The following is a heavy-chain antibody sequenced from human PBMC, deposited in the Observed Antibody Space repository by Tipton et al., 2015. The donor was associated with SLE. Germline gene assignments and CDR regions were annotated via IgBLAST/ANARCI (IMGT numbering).Heavy chain of an antibody. J-gene: IGHJ6*02. V-gene: IGHV4-39*07. CDR2: IYYSGTT. Sequence: LRLSCTVSGGSISSSSYYWGWIRQPPGKGLDWIGTIYYSGTTYYNSSLKSRVTISVDTSKIQFSLKLSSVTAADTAVYYCAIGGDSGYDLWGQGTTVIVSS. D-gene: IGHD5-12*01. CDR3: AIGGDSGYDL. CDR1: GGSISSSSYY.